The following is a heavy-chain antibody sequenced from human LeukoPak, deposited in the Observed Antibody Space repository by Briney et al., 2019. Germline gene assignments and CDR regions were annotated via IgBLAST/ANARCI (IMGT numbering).Heavy chain of an antibody. V-gene: IGHV4-39*01. CDR3: ARQDVEMATIFFDY. CDR1: GGSISSSSYY. J-gene: IGHJ4*02. Sequence: SETLSLTCTVSGGSISSSSYYWGWIRQPPGKGLEWIGSIYYSGSTYYNPSLKSRVTISVDTSKNQFSLKLSSVTAADTAVYYCARQDVEMATIFFDYWGQGTLVTVSS. CDR2: IYYSGST. D-gene: IGHD5-24*01.